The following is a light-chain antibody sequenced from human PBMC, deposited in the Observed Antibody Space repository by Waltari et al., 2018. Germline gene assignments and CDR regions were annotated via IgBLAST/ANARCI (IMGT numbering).Light chain of an antibody. CDR2: TKK. V-gene: IGLV3-19*01. CDR1: SLRSYY. CDR3: NSRDSNGNVV. Sequence: SSELTQDPAVSVALGQTVRITCQGDSLRSYYASWYQQKPGQAPVLVIYTKKGRPSGLPDRFSGSSSGNTASLTITGAQAQDEADYYCNSRDSNGNVVFGGGTKLTVL. J-gene: IGLJ2*01.